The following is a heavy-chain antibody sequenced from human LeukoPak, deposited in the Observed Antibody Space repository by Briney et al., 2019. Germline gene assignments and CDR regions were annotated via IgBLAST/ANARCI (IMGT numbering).Heavy chain of an antibody. D-gene: IGHD1-26*01. J-gene: IGHJ4*02. CDR3: ARVGATVIDY. V-gene: IGHV1-18*01. CDR2: ISAYNGDT. Sequence: GASVKVSCKTSGSTFTSFGVSWVRQAPGQGLEWMGWISAYNGDTNYAQKLQGRVTMTTDTSTSTAYMELRSLRSDDTAVYYCARVGATVIDYWGQGTLVTVSS. CDR1: GSTFTSFG.